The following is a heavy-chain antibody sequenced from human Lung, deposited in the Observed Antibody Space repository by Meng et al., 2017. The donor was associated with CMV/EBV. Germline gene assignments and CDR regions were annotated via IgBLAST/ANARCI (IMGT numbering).Heavy chain of an antibody. V-gene: IGHV4-34*01. Sequence: SQXXSLTXAAYGGSFSGYYWSWIRQPPGKGLEWIGEINHSGSINYNPSLKSRVTISVDTSKDQFSLKLNSVTAADTAVYYCARAPIINDFWSGQVSNYFDNWGQGTXVTGSS. J-gene: IGHJ4*02. CDR2: INHSGSI. CDR3: ARAPIINDFWSGQVSNYFDN. D-gene: IGHD3-3*01. CDR1: GGSFSGYY.